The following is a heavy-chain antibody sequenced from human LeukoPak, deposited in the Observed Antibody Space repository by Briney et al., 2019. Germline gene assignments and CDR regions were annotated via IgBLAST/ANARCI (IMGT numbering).Heavy chain of an antibody. CDR2: ISSSGTFI. V-gene: IGHV3-21*01. D-gene: IGHD2-2*01. Sequence: GGSLRLSCAASGFTFSPYSMNWVRQAPGKGLDWVSYISSSGTFIYYADSVEGRFTVSRDNAKNLLFLQMDSLRVEDTAVYYCARDPGVPAAPLDYWGLGTLVTVSS. CDR3: ARDPGVPAAPLDY. CDR1: GFTFSPYS. J-gene: IGHJ4*02.